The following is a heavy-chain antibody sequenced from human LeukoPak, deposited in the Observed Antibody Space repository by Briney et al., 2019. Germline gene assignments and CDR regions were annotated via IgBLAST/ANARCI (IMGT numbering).Heavy chain of an antibody. CDR2: INSDGSVT. CDR1: GFTFSSYW. D-gene: IGHD3-3*01. Sequence: GGSLRLSCAASGFTFSSYWMHWVRQAPGKGLVWVSRINSDGSVTSYADSVKGRFTISRDNAKNTLYLQMTSLRDEDTAVFYCARDLRFSTALDVWGQGTMVTVSS. CDR3: ARDLRFSTALDV. V-gene: IGHV3-74*01. J-gene: IGHJ6*02.